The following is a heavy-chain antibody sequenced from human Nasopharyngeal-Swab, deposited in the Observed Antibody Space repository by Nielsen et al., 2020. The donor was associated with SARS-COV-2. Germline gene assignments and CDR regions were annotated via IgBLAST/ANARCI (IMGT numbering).Heavy chain of an antibody. CDR3: ARRYYYDSSGPRFYYYYGMDV. CDR2: IHYSGST. J-gene: IGHJ6*02. D-gene: IGHD3-22*01. V-gene: IGHV4-39*07. Sequence: WIRQPPGKGLEWIGAIHYSGSTYYNPSLKSRVTISVDTSKNQFSLKLSSVTAADTAVYYCARRYYYDSSGPRFYYYYGMDVWGQGTTVTVSS.